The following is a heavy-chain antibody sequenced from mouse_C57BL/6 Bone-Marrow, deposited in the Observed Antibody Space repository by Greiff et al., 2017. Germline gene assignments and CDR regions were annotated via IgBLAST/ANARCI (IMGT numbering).Heavy chain of an antibody. CDR3: ARKPLCYAMDY. CDR2: ISGGGGNT. Sequence: EVTLVESGGGLVKPGGSLKLSCAASGFTFSSYTMSWVRQTPEKRLEWVATISGGGGNTYYPDSVKGRFTISRDNAKNTLYLQMSSLRSEDTALYYCARKPLCYAMDYWGQGTSVTVSS. J-gene: IGHJ4*01. V-gene: IGHV5-9*01. CDR1: GFTFSSYT.